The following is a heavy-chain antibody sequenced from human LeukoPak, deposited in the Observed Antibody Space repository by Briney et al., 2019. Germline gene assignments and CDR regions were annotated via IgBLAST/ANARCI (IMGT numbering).Heavy chain of an antibody. CDR1: GGTFSTYG. D-gene: IGHD3-10*01. J-gene: IGHJ3*02. CDR3: ASEKSGERDAFDI. V-gene: IGHV1-69*05. CDR2: IIPIFGTA. Sequence: GSSVKVSCKASGGTFSTYGISWVRQAPGQGLEWMGGIIPIFGTANYAQKFQGRVTITTDESTSTAYMELSSLRSEDTAVYYCASEKSGERDAFDIWGQGTMVTVSS.